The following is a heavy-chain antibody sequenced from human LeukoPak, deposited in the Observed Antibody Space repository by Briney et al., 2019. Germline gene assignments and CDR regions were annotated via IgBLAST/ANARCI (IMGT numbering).Heavy chain of an antibody. D-gene: IGHD3-16*01. Sequence: GGSLRLSCAASGFTFGDYYMSWIRQAPGKGLEWVSYISNSGNTIKEADSVKGRFTISRDNVQNSLFLQMKSLRAEDTAVYYCARYRVITNDYFDSWGQGTLVTVSS. J-gene: IGHJ4*02. CDR3: ARYRVITNDYFDS. V-gene: IGHV3-11*01. CDR1: GFTFGDYY. CDR2: ISNSGNTI.